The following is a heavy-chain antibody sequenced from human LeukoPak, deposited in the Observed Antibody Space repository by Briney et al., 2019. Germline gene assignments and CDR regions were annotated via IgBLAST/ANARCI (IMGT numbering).Heavy chain of an antibody. V-gene: IGHV4-59*01. D-gene: IGHD3-22*01. CDR2: IYYSGNT. CDR3: AGEDYFDSSGYASWRFDI. Sequence: SETLSLTCTVSGGSISDYYWTWIRQPPGKGLEWIGHIYYSGNTIYNPSLRSRVTISVDTSKNQFSLKLTSVTTADTAVYYCAGEDYFDSSGYASWRFDIWGQGTMVTVSS. CDR1: GGSISDYY. J-gene: IGHJ3*02.